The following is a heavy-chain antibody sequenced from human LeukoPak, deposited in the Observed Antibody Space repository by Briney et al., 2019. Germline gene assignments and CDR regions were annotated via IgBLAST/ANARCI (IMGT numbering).Heavy chain of an antibody. V-gene: IGHV1-2*02. CDR1: GYTFTGYY. J-gene: IGHJ6*03. CDR2: INPNSGGT. D-gene: IGHD5-12*01. Sequence: ASVKVSCKASGYTFTGYYMHWVRQAPGQGLEWMGWINPNSGGTNYAQKFQGRVTMTRDTSISTAYMELSRLRSDDTAVYYCARDDGGYDGYYYYYYMDVWAKGPRSPSP. CDR3: ARDDGGYDGYYYYYYMDV.